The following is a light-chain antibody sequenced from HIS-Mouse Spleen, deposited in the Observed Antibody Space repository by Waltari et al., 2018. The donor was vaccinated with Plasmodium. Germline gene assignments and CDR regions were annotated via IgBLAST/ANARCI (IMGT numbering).Light chain of an antibody. Sequence: SYELTQPPSVSVSPGQTARITCPGDALPKKYADWYQQKSGQAPELVIYEDSKRPSGILEGFSGSSSVTMATLTISGAQVEDEADYYCYSTDSSGNHRVFGGGTKLTVL. CDR1: ALPKKY. V-gene: IGLV3-10*01. CDR3: YSTDSSGNHRV. CDR2: EDS. J-gene: IGLJ3*02.